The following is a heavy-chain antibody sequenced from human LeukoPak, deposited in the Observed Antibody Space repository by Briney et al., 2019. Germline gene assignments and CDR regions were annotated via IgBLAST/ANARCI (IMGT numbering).Heavy chain of an antibody. CDR3: AKSRTVTTGNWFDP. V-gene: IGHV3-9*01. Sequence: GRSLRLSCAASGFTFDDYAMHWVRQAPGKGLEWVSGISWNSGSIGYADSVKGRFTISRDNAKNSLYLQMSSLRAEDTALYYCAKSRTVTTGNWFDPWGQGTLVTVSS. CDR2: ISWNSGSI. D-gene: IGHD4-17*01. J-gene: IGHJ5*02. CDR1: GFTFDDYA.